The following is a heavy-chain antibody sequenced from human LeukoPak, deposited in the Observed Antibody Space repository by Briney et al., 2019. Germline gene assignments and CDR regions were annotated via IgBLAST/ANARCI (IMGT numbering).Heavy chain of an antibody. D-gene: IGHD3-3*01. V-gene: IGHV3-7*01. J-gene: IGHJ4*02. CDR3: ARDLWRLRFDY. CDR1: GFTVSSNS. Sequence: GGSLRLSCTVSGFTVSSNSMSWVRQAPGKGLEWVANIKQDGSEKYYVDSVKGRFTISRDNAKNSLYLQMNSLRAEDTAVYYCARDLWRLRFDYWGQGTLVTVSS. CDR2: IKQDGSEK.